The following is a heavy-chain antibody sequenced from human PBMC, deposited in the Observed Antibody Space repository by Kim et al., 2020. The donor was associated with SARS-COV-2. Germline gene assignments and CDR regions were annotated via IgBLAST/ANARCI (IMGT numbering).Heavy chain of an antibody. V-gene: IGHV4-39*01. D-gene: IGHD3-22*01. J-gene: IGHJ3*02. CDR2: IYYSGST. CDR1: GGSISSSSYY. CDR3: ARILENYYDSVKGAFDI. Sequence: SETLSLTCTVSGGSISSSSYYWGWIRQPPGKGLEWIGSIYYSGSTYYNPSLKSRVTISVDTSKNQFSLKLSSVTAADTAVYYCARILENYYDSVKGAFDIWGQGTMVTVSS.